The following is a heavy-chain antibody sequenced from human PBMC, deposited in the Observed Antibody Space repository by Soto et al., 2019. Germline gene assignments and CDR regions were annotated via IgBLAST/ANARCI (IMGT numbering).Heavy chain of an antibody. Sequence: ASVKVSCKASGGTFSSYAISWVRQAPGQGLEWMGGIIPIFGTANYAQKFQGRVTITADKSTSTAYMELSSLRSEDTAVYYCARATLYYDSSGHYYYYGMDVWGQGTTVTVSS. J-gene: IGHJ6*02. CDR1: GGTFSSYA. CDR3: ARATLYYDSSGHYYYYGMDV. V-gene: IGHV1-69*06. CDR2: IIPIFGTA. D-gene: IGHD3-22*01.